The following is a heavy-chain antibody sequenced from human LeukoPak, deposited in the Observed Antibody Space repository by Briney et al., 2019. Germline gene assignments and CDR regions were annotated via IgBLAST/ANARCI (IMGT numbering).Heavy chain of an antibody. CDR2: IDQDGSVR. D-gene: IGHD6-13*01. V-gene: IGHV3-7*01. CDR3: ARDPGSSSFDY. CDR1: GFTFSSFW. Sequence: PGGSLRLSCVASGFTFSSFWMSWVRQAPGKGLEFGANIDQDGSVRNYVDSVKGRFIISRDNAKNSLYLQMDSLRAEDTAVYFRARDPGSSSFDYWGLGTPVTVSS. J-gene: IGHJ4*02.